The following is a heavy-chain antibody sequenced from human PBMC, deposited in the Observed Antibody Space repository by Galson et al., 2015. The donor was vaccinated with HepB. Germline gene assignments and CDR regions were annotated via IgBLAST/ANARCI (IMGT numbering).Heavy chain of an antibody. D-gene: IGHD6-25*01. J-gene: IGHJ6*03. CDR1: GFTFDDYA. CDR3: AKDRDRLHYYYYMDV. CDR2: ISWNSGSI. Sequence: SLRLSCAASGFTFDDYAMHWVRQAPGKGLEWVSGISWNSGSIGYADSVKGRFTISRDNAKNSLYLQMNSLRAEDTALYYCAKDRDRLHYYYYMDVWGKGTTVTVSS. V-gene: IGHV3-9*01.